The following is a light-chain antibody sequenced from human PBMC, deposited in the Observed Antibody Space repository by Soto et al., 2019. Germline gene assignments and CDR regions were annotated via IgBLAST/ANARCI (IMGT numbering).Light chain of an antibody. J-gene: IGKJ5*01. CDR2: AAS. CDR3: QQYYSYPIT. Sequence: AIRMTQSPSSLSASTGDRVTITWRASQGISSYLAWYQQKPGKAPKLLIYAASTLQSGVPSRFSGSGSGTDFTLTISCLQSEDFATYYCQQYYSYPITFGQGTRLEI. V-gene: IGKV1-8*01. CDR1: QGISSY.